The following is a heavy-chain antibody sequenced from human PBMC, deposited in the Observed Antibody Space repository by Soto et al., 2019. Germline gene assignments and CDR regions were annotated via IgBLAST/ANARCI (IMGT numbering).Heavy chain of an antibody. D-gene: IGHD2-2*01. Sequence: ESLKISCKNSGYSFPSYWIAWVRQMPGKGLEWMGIIHPGDSDTRYSPPFQGQVTISASNSNTTAYLQWSSLKASDTAVYYCARARTFGTTNFDYWAQGSFVTVAS. CDR3: ARARTFGTTNFDY. J-gene: IGHJ4*02. CDR1: GYSFPSYW. V-gene: IGHV5-51*01. CDR2: IHPGDSDT.